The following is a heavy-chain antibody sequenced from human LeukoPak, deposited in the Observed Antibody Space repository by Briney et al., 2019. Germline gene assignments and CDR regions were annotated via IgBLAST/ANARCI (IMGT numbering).Heavy chain of an antibody. V-gene: IGHV1-69*13. CDR2: IIPIFGTA. Sequence: SVKVSCKASGGTFSSYAISWVRQAPGQGLEWMGGIIPIFGTANYAQKFQGRVTITADESTSTAYMELSSLRSEDTAVYYCARDNVWFGETAPSHFDYWGQGTLVTVSS. CDR1: GGTFSSYA. D-gene: IGHD3-10*01. CDR3: ARDNVWFGETAPSHFDY. J-gene: IGHJ4*02.